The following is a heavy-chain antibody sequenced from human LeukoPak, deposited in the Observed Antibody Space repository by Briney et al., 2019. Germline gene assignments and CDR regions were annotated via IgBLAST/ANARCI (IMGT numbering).Heavy chain of an antibody. J-gene: IGHJ6*03. V-gene: IGHV4-34*01. CDR1: GGSFSGYY. CDR2: INNSGST. Sequence: PSETLSLTCAVYGGSFSGYYWSWIRQPPGKGLEWIGEINNSGSTNYNPSLKSRVTISVDTSKNQFSLKVSSVTAADTAVYYCTRGSIAYYYMDVWGKGTTVTISS. CDR3: TRGSIAYYYMDV. D-gene: IGHD3-22*01.